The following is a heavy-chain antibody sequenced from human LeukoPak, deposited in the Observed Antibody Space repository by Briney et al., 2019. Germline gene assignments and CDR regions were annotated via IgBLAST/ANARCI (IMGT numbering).Heavy chain of an antibody. J-gene: IGHJ4*02. V-gene: IGHV3-7*01. Sequence: PGGSLRLSCAISGFTSTTAWMTWVRQAPGKGLEWVADIRQDGSDKYYVDSVKGRFIISRDNAKKSVSLHMNNLRGEDTAVYYCARDRYPSAREFDYWGQGTLVTVSS. CDR3: ARDRYPSAREFDY. CDR1: GFTSTTAW. CDR2: IRQDGSDK. D-gene: IGHD1-1*01.